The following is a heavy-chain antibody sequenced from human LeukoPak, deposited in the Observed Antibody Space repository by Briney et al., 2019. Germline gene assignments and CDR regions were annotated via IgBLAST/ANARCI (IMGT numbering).Heavy chain of an antibody. CDR2: INHSGST. CDR1: GGSFSGYY. V-gene: IGHV4-34*01. Sequence: SETLSLTCAVYGGSFSGYYWSWIRQPPGKGLEWIGEINHSGSTNYNPSLKSRVTISVDTSKNQFSLKLSSVTAADTAVYYCARDRLYRGGSTRHQNWFDPWGQGTLVTVS. J-gene: IGHJ5*02. D-gene: IGHD2-2*01. CDR3: ARDRLYRGGSTRHQNWFDP.